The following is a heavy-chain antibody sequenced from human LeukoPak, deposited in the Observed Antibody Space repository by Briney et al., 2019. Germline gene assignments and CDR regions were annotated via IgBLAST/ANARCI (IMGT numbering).Heavy chain of an antibody. CDR2: IYSGGST. D-gene: IGHD3-16*01. CDR3: ARGIRYLRELAFDY. J-gene: IGHJ4*02. CDR1: GFTVSSNY. Sequence: GGSLRLSCAAYGFTVSSNYMSWVRQAPGKGLEWVSVIYSGGSTYYADSVKGRFTISRDYSKNTLYLQMNSLRTEDTAVYYCARGIRYLRELAFDYWGQGTLVTVSS. V-gene: IGHV3-53*01.